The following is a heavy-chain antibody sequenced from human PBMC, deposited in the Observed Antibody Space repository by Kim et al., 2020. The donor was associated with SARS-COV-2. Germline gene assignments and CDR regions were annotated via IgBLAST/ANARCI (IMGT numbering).Heavy chain of an antibody. V-gene: IGHV4-34*01. CDR2: INHSGST. CDR3: ASLLWFGEPYET. D-gene: IGHD3-10*01. J-gene: IGHJ4*02. CDR1: GGSFSGYY. Sequence: SETLSLTCAVYGGSFSGYYWSWIRQPPGKGLEWIGEINHSGSTNYNPSLKSRVTISVDTSKNQFSLKLSSVTAADTAVYYCASLLWFGEPYETWGQGTLVTVSS.